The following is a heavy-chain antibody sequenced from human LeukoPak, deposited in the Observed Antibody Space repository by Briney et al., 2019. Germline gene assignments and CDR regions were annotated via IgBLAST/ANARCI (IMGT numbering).Heavy chain of an antibody. Sequence: GGSLSLSSAASGFIFSSYGMHWVRQAAGKGLEWVAFIRYDGSNKYYEDSVKGRLTIPRDNSKNTLYLQMNSLRADDTAVYYCAKDDGLWFGESPIDYWGQGTLVTVSS. CDR2: IRYDGSNK. V-gene: IGHV3-30*02. CDR1: GFIFSSYG. CDR3: AKDDGLWFGESPIDY. J-gene: IGHJ4*02. D-gene: IGHD3-10*01.